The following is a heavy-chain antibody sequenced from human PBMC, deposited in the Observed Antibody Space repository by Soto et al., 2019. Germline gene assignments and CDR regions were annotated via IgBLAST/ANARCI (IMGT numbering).Heavy chain of an antibody. CDR1: GFTFISYG. CDR2: ISYDGNNK. Sequence: GGSLRLSCAASGFTFISYGMHWVRQAPGKGLEWVAVISYDGNNKYYADSVKGRFTISRDNSRNTLYLQMNSLRAEDMAVYYFAKDRDTVGAASYFDYWGQGTLVTVSS. J-gene: IGHJ4*01. CDR3: AKDRDTVGAASYFDY. D-gene: IGHD1-26*01. V-gene: IGHV3-30*18.